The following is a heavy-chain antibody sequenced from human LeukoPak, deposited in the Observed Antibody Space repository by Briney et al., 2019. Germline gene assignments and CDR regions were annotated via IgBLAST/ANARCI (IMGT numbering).Heavy chain of an antibody. D-gene: IGHD6-19*01. V-gene: IGHV4-59*08. CDR3: ARQIRTYSSGWYNWFDP. J-gene: IGHJ5*02. CDR1: GGSISSYY. Sequence: SETLSLTCSVSGGSISSYYWSWIRQPPGKGLEWIGNIYYTGSTNYNPSLQSRVTISVDTSKNQFSLKLSSVTAADTAVHYCARQIRTYSSGWYNWFDPWGQGTLVTVSS. CDR2: IYYTGST.